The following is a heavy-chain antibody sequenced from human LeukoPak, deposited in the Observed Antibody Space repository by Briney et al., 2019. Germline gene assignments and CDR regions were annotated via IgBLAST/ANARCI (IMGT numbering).Heavy chain of an antibody. Sequence: SETLSLTCGVSGGSIRSSDYYWAWIRQPPGKGLEWIGNVFYSGRAHYNPSLQSRVTTSSDPSKNQFSLRMTSVTAEDPAAYYWAGHWDGKNFGFPRYYFDFWGQGIMVTVSS. CDR1: GGSIRSSDYY. CDR3: AGHWDGKNFGFPRYYFDF. D-gene: IGHD3-3*01. V-gene: IGHV4-39*01. CDR2: VFYSGRA. J-gene: IGHJ4*02.